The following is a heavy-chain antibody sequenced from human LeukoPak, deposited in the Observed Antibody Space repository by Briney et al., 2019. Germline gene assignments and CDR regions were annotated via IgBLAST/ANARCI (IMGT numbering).Heavy chain of an antibody. J-gene: IGHJ4*02. CDR2: INPDSGGT. V-gene: IGHV1-2*06. D-gene: IGHD6-13*01. CDR3: ARDLSRGYSSSWFRY. CDR1: GYTFTGYY. Sequence: ASVKVSCKASGYTFTGYYMHWVRQAPGQGLEWMGRINPDSGGTNYAQKYQGRVTMTRDTSISTPYVEQRSLRSADTAVYYCARDLSRGYSSSWFRYWGQGTLVTVSS.